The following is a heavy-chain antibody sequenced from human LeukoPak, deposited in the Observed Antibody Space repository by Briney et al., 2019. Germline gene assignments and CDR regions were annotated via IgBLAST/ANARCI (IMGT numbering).Heavy chain of an antibody. CDR1: LPTFYNNA. CDR2: ISGSGGAT. D-gene: IGHD2-21*01. CDR3: VKVRRASFTIPGDY. V-gene: IGHV3-64D*06. Sequence: HPGGSLSLSCSASLPTFYNNARHWLRQAPGKGLEYVSAISGSGGATYYADSVKGRFTISRDNSKNTLYLQMSSLRPEDTAVYYSVKVRRASFTIPGDYWGQGTLVTVSS. J-gene: IGHJ4*02.